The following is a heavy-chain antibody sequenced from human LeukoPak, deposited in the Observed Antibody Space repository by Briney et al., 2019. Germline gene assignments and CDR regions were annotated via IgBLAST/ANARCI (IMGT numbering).Heavy chain of an antibody. CDR3: ARDGPYYGDYEDYYGMDV. V-gene: IGHV3-66*01. Sequence: PGGSLRLSCAASGFTVSSNYMSWVRQAPGKGLEWVSVIYSGGSTYYADSVKGRFTISRDNSKNTLYLQMNSLRAEDTAVYYCARDGPYYGDYEDYYGMDVWGQGTTVTVSS. J-gene: IGHJ6*02. CDR1: GFTVSSNY. CDR2: IYSGGST. D-gene: IGHD4-17*01.